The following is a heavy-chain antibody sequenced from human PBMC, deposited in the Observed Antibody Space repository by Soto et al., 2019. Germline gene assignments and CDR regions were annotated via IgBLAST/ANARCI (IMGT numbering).Heavy chain of an antibody. D-gene: IGHD2-8*02. V-gene: IGHV4-34*01. J-gene: IGHJ4*02. CDR2: INHSGST. CDR1: GGSFSAYY. CDR3: ARGQSSLLLDC. Sequence: QVQLQQWGAGLLKPSETLSLTCAVYGGSFSAYYWSWIRQPPGKGLEWIGEINHSGSTNYNPSLKSRVTISVDTSKNQFSLKLSSAPAADTAVYYCARGQSSLLLDCWGQGILVTVSS.